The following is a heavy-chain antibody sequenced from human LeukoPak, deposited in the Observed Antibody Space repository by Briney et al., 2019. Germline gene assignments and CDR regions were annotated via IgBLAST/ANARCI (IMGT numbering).Heavy chain of an antibody. D-gene: IGHD2-2*01. V-gene: IGHV3-7*01. J-gene: IGHJ6*03. CDR3: ARSAPYCSSTSCYPPNYYYYYMDV. Sequence: GGSLRLSCAASGFTFSNYWMSWVRQAPGKGLEWVANVKQDGSEKYYVDSVKGRFTISRDNSKNTLYLQMGSLRAEDMAVYYCARSAPYCSSTSCYPPNYYYYYMDVWGKGTTVTVSS. CDR1: GFTFSNYW. CDR2: VKQDGSEK.